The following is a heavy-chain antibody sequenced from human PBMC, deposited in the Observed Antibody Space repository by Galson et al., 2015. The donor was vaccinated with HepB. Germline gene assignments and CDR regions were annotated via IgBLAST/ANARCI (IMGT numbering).Heavy chain of an antibody. CDR1: GYTFTSYA. D-gene: IGHD3-10*01. Sequence: SVKVSCKASGYTFTSYAMHWVRQAPGQRLEWMGWINAGNGNTKYSQKFQGRVTITRDTSASTAYMELSSLRSEDTAVYYCAQSGSYGSGSSYFDYWGQGTLVTVSS. CDR3: AQSGSYGSGSSYFDY. V-gene: IGHV1-3*01. CDR2: INAGNGNT. J-gene: IGHJ4*02.